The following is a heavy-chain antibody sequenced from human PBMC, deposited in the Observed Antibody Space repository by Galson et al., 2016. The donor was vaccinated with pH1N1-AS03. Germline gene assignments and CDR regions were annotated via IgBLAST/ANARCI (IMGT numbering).Heavy chain of an antibody. Sequence: SLRLSCAVSRFRFDDYAMHWVRQAPGKGLEWVSSISWNSNKIDYADSVKGRFTISRDSAKNSLNLQMNSLRAEDTALYYCIKGGAASADFFDIWGQGTMVTVSS. J-gene: IGHJ3*02. CDR2: ISWNSNKI. CDR1: RFRFDDYA. D-gene: IGHD3/OR15-3a*01. CDR3: IKGGAASADFFDI. V-gene: IGHV3-9*01.